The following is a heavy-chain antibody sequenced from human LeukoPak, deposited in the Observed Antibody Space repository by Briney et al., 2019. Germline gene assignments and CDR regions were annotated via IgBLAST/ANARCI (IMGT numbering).Heavy chain of an antibody. CDR3: ARDRIAAAGSGVIDY. J-gene: IGHJ4*02. CDR1: GFTFSSYS. Sequence: EGSLRLSCAASGFTFSSYSMNWVRQAPGKGLEWVSSISSSSSYIYYADSVKGRFTISRDNSKNTLYLQMNSLRAEDTAVHYCARDRIAAAGSGVIDYWGQGTLVTVSS. CDR2: ISSSSSYI. D-gene: IGHD6-13*01. V-gene: IGHV3-21*01.